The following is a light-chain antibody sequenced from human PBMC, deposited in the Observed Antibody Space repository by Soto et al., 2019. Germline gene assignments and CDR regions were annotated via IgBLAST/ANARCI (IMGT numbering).Light chain of an antibody. Sequence: QPVLTQPASVSGSPGQSITISCTGTSSDIGVYNYVSWYQQHPGKAPKLMIYDVSNRPSGVSNRFSGSKSGNTASLTISGLQAEDEADYYCISYTSNSTYVFGTGTKVTVL. CDR2: DVS. J-gene: IGLJ1*01. CDR1: SSDIGVYNY. V-gene: IGLV2-14*01. CDR3: ISYTSNSTYV.